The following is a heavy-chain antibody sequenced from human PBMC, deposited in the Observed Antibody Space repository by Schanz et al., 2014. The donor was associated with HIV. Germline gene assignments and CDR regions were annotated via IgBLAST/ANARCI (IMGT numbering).Heavy chain of an antibody. CDR1: GFTFSSYG. J-gene: IGHJ4*02. Sequence: VQLVESGGGVVQPGRSLRLSCAASGFTFSSYGIHWVRQAPGKGLQWVGRIKSKSDGETADFAAPVKGRFTISRDDSKNMLYLHMNSLKTEDTAVYYCTTRRVLGVVLDSWGQGTLVTVSS. CDR3: TTRRVLGVVLDS. D-gene: IGHD3-3*01. V-gene: IGHV3-15*01. CDR2: IKSKSDGETA.